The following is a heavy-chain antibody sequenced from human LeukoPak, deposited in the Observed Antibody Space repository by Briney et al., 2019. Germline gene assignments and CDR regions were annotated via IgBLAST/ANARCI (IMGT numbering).Heavy chain of an antibody. J-gene: IGHJ3*02. CDR2: INGRSNYI. D-gene: IGHD1-26*01. V-gene: IGHV3-21*01. Sequence: KSGGSLRLSCATSGFTFSTYTMNWVRQAPGEGLEWVSSINGRSNYIYYADSVEGRFTISRDNAKNSLYLQMNSLRVEDTAVYYCAREDGIVGDSSAFDIWGQGTMVTVSS. CDR3: AREDGIVGDSSAFDI. CDR1: GFTFSTYT.